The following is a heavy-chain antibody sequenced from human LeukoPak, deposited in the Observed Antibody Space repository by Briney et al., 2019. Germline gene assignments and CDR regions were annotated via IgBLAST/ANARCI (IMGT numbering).Heavy chain of an antibody. D-gene: IGHD3-9*01. CDR1: GFTFSSYA. V-gene: IGHV3-23*01. Sequence: GGSLRLSCAASGFTFSSYAMSWVRQAPGKGLEWVSAISGSGGSTYYADSVKGRFTISRDNSKNTLYLQMNSLRAEDTAVYYCATRRGDFDWLPVDYWGQGTLVTVSS. J-gene: IGHJ4*02. CDR2: ISGSGGST. CDR3: ATRRGDFDWLPVDY.